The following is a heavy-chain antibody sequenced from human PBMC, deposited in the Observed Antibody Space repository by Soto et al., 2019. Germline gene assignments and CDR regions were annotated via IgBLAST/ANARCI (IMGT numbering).Heavy chain of an antibody. V-gene: IGHV2-26*01. J-gene: IGHJ5*02. Sequence: QVTVKESGPVLVKPTETLTLTCTVSGFSLSNAGLGVSWIRQPPGKALEWLAHIFSNDEKSYSTSLKSRLTLSKDPSKSQVVLIMTNMDPVDTATYYCASTYSTSWYWFDPWGQGTLVTVSS. CDR1: GFSLSNAGLG. CDR2: IFSNDEK. CDR3: ASTYSTSWYWFDP. D-gene: IGHD6-13*01.